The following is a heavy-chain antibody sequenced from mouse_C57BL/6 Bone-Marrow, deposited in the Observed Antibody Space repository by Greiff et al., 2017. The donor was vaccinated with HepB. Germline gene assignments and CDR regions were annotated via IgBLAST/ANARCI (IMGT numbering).Heavy chain of an antibody. V-gene: IGHV1-63*01. CDR1: GYTFTNYW. Sequence: VQLQQSGAELVRPGTSVKMSCKASGYTFTNYWIGWAKQRPGHGLEWIGDIYPGGGYTNYNEKFKGKATLTADKSSSTAYMQFSSLTSEDSAIYYCARWDYSSYYYAMDYWGQGTSVTVSS. CDR3: ARWDYSSYYYAMDY. D-gene: IGHD2-12*01. CDR2: IYPGGGYT. J-gene: IGHJ4*01.